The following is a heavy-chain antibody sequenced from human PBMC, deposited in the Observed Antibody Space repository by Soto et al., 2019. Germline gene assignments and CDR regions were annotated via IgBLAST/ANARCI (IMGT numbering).Heavy chain of an antibody. Sequence: QVQLVQSGAEVKKPGSSVKVSCKASGGTFSSYTISWVRQAPGQGLEWMGRIIPILGIANYAQKFQGRVTITADKSTSTAYMELSSLRSEDTALYYCASKYCSGGSCYYYYGMDVWGQGTTVTVSS. CDR1: GGTFSSYT. J-gene: IGHJ6*02. CDR2: IIPILGIA. V-gene: IGHV1-69*02. CDR3: ASKYCSGGSCYYYYGMDV. D-gene: IGHD2-15*01.